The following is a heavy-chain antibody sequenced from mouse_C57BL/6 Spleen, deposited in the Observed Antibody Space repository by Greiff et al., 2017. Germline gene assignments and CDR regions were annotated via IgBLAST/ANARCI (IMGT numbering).Heavy chain of an antibody. Sequence: VQLQQSGAELVKPGASVKISCKASGYAFSSYWMNWVKQRPGKGLEWIGQIYPGDGDTNYNGKFKGKATLTADKSSSTAYMQLSSLTSEDSAVYFCARSMVTTGDDYWGQGTTLTVSS. CDR2: IYPGDGDT. D-gene: IGHD2-2*01. CDR3: ARSMVTTGDDY. CDR1: GYAFSSYW. V-gene: IGHV1-80*01. J-gene: IGHJ2*01.